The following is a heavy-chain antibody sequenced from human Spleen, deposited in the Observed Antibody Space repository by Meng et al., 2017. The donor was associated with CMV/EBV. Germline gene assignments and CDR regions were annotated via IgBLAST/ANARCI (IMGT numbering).Heavy chain of an antibody. D-gene: IGHD1-7*01. Sequence: GESLKISCATSGLTFSGHGMSWVRQAPGKGLEWVSLIYSGGRSTYYSDSVQGRFTISRDDSKNTLYLQMSRLRAEDTAVYYCAKGLGWNYFPLDYWGQGTLVTVSS. CDR1: GLTFSGHG. CDR2: IYSGGRST. CDR3: AKGLGWNYFPLDY. J-gene: IGHJ4*02. V-gene: IGHV3-23*03.